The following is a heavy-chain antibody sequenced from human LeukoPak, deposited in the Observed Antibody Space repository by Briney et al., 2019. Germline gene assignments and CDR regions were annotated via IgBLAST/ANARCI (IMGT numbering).Heavy chain of an antibody. CDR1: RFTFSSYG. D-gene: IGHD6-19*01. CDR2: ISYDGSNK. CDR3: AKDRCTSGCELVY. V-gene: IGHV3-30*18. Sequence: GGSLRLSCAASRFTFSSYGMHWVRQAPGKGLEWVAVISYDGSNKYYADSVKGRFTISRDNSKNTLYLQMKSLRAEDTAVYYCAKDRCTSGCELVYWGQRTLVTVSS. J-gene: IGHJ4*02.